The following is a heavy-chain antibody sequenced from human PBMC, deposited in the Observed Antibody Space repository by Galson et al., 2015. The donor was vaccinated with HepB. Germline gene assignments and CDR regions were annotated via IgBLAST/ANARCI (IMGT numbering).Heavy chain of an antibody. J-gene: IGHJ6*03. CDR1: GFNFDDYA. CDR2: ISWNSGSI. Sequence: SLRLSCAASGFNFDDYAMHWVRQAPGKGLEWVSGISWNSGSIGYADSVKGRFTIPRDNAKNSLYLQMNSLRAEDTALYYCAKDGSGGYYYYYMDVWGKGTTVTVSS. CDR3: AKDGSGGYYYYYMDV. V-gene: IGHV3-9*01. D-gene: IGHD3-10*01.